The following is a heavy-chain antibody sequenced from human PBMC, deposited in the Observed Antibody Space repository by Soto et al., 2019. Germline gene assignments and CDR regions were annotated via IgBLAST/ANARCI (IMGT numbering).Heavy chain of an antibody. CDR1: GFSLSSSGVG. D-gene: IGHD6-19*01. J-gene: IGHJ4*02. CDR3: ARLVVAGITYYFYS. Sequence: QITLKESGPSLLRPTQTLTLTCTYSGFSLSSSGVGVGWVRQPPGKALEWLTFIYWEDDKRNNLSLKTRLTITKDTSKKHVVLTMPNMDPADTATYYCARLVVAGITYYFYSWGQGTLVIVSS. CDR2: IYWEDDK. V-gene: IGHV2-5*02.